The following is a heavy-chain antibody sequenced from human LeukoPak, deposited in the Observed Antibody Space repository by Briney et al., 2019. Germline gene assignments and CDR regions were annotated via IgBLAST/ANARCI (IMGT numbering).Heavy chain of an antibody. V-gene: IGHV3-30*02. CDR3: AKVSSGYSYGYDAFDI. Sequence: GGSLRLSCAASGFTFSTYGMHWVRQAPGKGLEWVAFIRYDGRNKYYADSVKGRFTISRDNSKNTLYLQMNSLRAEDTAVYYCAKVSSGYSYGYDAFDIWGQGTMVTVSS. CDR1: GFTFSTYG. CDR2: IRYDGRNK. J-gene: IGHJ3*02. D-gene: IGHD5-18*01.